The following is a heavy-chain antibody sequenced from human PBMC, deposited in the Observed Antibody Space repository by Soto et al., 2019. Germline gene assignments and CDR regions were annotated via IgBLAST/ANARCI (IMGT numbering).Heavy chain of an antibody. CDR3: ARDYYDSSGYLGY. D-gene: IGHD3-22*01. CDR2: ISSSSSYI. Sequence: WGSLRLSCAASGFAFISYSINLFRQSPGKGLEWVSSISSSSSYIYYADSVKGRFTISRDNAKNSLYLQMNSLRAEDTAVYYCARDYYDSSGYLGYWGQGTLVTVSS. V-gene: IGHV3-21*01. J-gene: IGHJ4*02. CDR1: GFAFISYS.